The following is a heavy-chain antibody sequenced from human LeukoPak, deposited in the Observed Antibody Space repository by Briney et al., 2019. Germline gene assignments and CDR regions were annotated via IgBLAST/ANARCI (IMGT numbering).Heavy chain of an antibody. V-gene: IGHV1-8*01. CDR2: MNANTVRT. D-gene: IGHD3-22*01. CDR3: ARLSQTPDYDSSGGYYQLGY. Sequence: EASVKVSCKASRYTFTSYDINWVREAAGHPLEWMGWMNANTVRTGSAQKFQGRITMSRDTSISTAYLELSSLRSEDTAIYYCARLSQTPDYDSSGGYYQLGYWGQGTPVTVSS. J-gene: IGHJ4*02. CDR1: RYTFTSYD.